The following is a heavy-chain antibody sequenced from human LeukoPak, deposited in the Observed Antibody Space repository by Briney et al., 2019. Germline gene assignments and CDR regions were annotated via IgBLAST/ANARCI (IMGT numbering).Heavy chain of an antibody. V-gene: IGHV3-30*02. CDR3: AKDLRSSTSCYLLDF. J-gene: IGHJ4*02. CDR1: GFTFSGYG. CDR2: IHYDGARS. D-gene: IGHD2-2*01. Sequence: GGSLRLSCAASGFTFSGYGMHWVRQAPGKGLEWVAFIHYDGARSYYADSVKGRFTISRDNSKNTLYLQMNSLRAEDTAVYYCAKDLRSSTSCYLLDFWGQGTLVTVSS.